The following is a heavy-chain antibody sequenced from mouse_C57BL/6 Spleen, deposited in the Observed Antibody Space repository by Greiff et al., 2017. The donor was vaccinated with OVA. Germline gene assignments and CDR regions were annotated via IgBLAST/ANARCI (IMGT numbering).Heavy chain of an antibody. CDR1: GYTFTSYW. D-gene: IGHD1-1*01. CDR2: IYPGSGST. Sequence: QVQLQQSGAELVKPGASVKMSCKASGYTFTSYWITWVKQRPGQGLEWIGDIYPGSGSTNYNEKFKSKATLTVDTSSSTAYMQLSSLTSEDDAVDDYASYGGSAYDAMDYWGQGTSVTVSS. J-gene: IGHJ4*01. V-gene: IGHV1-55*01. CDR3: ASYGGSAYDAMDY.